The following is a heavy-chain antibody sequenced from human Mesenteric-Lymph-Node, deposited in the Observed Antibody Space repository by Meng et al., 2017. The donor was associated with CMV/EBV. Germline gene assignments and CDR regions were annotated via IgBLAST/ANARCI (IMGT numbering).Heavy chain of an antibody. Sequence: ASVKVSCKASGYTFATYDINWVRQAPGQGLEWMGWMNPHSGNTGYAQKFQARITMTRDTSTSTAYMELSSLRSEDTAVYYCARADRLPLEWLLSDLDYWGQGTLVTVSS. CDR3: ARADRLPLEWLLSDLDY. V-gene: IGHV1-8*01. D-gene: IGHD3-3*01. J-gene: IGHJ4*02. CDR1: GYTFATYD. CDR2: MNPHSGNT.